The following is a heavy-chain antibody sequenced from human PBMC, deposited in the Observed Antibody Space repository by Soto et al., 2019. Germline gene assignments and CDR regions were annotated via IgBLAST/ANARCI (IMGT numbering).Heavy chain of an antibody. CDR2: LGGSGGST. J-gene: IGHJ4*02. CDR3: AKARGSSYGSYYFDS. Sequence: EVQLLESGGGLVQPGGSLRLSCAASGFTFSSYAMNWVRQAPGKGLEWVSLGGSGGSTYYADSVKGRFTISRDNSKSTLFLQLNTLRAEDTVVYFCAKARGSSYGSYYFDSGGQGILVTVSS. D-gene: IGHD4-17*01. V-gene: IGHV3-23*01. CDR1: GFTFSSYA.